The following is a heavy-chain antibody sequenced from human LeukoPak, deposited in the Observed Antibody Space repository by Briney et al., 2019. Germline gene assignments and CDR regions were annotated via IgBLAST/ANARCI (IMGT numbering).Heavy chain of an antibody. Sequence: SETLSLTCTVSGGSISSYYWSWIRQPAGKGLEWIGRIYTSGSTNYNPSLKSRVTMSVDTSKNQFSLKLSSVTAADTAVYYCARDADFWSGVPRNEYYFDYWGQGTLVTVSS. J-gene: IGHJ4*02. D-gene: IGHD3-3*01. CDR1: GGSISSYY. CDR2: IYTSGST. CDR3: ARDADFWSGVPRNEYYFDY. V-gene: IGHV4-4*07.